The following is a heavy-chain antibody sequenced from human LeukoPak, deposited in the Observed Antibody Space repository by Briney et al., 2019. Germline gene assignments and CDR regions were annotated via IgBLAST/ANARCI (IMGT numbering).Heavy chain of an antibody. Sequence: SETLSLTCTVSGGSISSGDYYWSWIRQPPGKGLEWIGYIYYSGSTYYNPSLKSRVTISVDTSKNQFSLKLSSVTAADTAVYYCARHVEGEPLDYWAREPWSPSPQ. V-gene: IGHV4-30-4*08. J-gene: IGHJ4*02. CDR1: GGSISSGDYY. CDR2: IYYSGST. D-gene: IGHD1-26*01. CDR3: ARHVEGEPLDY.